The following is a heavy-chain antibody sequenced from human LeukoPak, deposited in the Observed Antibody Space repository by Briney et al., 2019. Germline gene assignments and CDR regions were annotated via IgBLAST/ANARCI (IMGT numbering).Heavy chain of an antibody. D-gene: IGHD1-1*01. CDR2: ISGSGGST. CDR1: GFTFSSYA. V-gene: IGHV3-23*01. Sequence: GGSLRLSCAASGFTFSSYAMSWIRQAPGKGLEWVSAISGSGGSTYYADPVKGRFTISRDNSKNTLYLQMNSLRADDTAVYYCAKGPMTTRRGNWFDPWGQGTLVTVSS. CDR3: AKGPMTTRRGNWFDP. J-gene: IGHJ5*02.